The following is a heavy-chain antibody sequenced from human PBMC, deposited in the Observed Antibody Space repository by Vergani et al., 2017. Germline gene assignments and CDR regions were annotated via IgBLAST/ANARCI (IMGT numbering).Heavy chain of an antibody. CDR1: GYTFTSYY. CDR3: AREGRFGELLQVGAFDI. V-gene: IGHV1-2*02. Sequence: QVQLVQSGAEVKKPGASVKVSCKASGYTFTSYYMHWVRQAPGQGLEWMGWINPNSGGTSYAQKFQGRVTMTRDTSISTAYMELSSLRSEDTAVYYCAREGRFGELLQVGAFDIWGQGTMVTVSS. D-gene: IGHD3-10*01. J-gene: IGHJ3*02. CDR2: INPNSGGT.